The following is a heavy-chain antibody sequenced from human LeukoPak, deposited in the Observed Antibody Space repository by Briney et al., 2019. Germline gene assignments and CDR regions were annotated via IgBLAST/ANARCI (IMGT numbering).Heavy chain of an antibody. V-gene: IGHV4-39*01. D-gene: IGHD3-3*01. J-gene: IGHJ4*02. CDR1: GGSISSSSYY. CDR2: IYYSGST. Sequence: SETLSLTCTVSGGSISSSSYYWGWIRQPPGKGLEWIGNIYYSGSTYYNPSLKSRVTISVDTSKNQFSLKLSSVTAADTAVYYCARQTLFWSGYYRPYYFDYWGQGTLVTVSS. CDR3: ARQTLFWSGYYRPYYFDY.